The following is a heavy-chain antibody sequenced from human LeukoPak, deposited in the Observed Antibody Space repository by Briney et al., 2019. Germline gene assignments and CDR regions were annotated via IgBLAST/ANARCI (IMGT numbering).Heavy chain of an antibody. D-gene: IGHD6-13*01. CDR3: ARGQVLGYSNY. J-gene: IGHJ4*02. CDR1: GGSISSYY. V-gene: IGHV4-59*01. Sequence: SETLSLTCTVSGGSISSYYRSWIRQPPGKGLEWIGYIYYSGSTNYNPSLKSRVTISVDTSKNQFSLKLSSVTAADTAVYYCARGQVLGYSNYWGQGTLVTVSS. CDR2: IYYSGST.